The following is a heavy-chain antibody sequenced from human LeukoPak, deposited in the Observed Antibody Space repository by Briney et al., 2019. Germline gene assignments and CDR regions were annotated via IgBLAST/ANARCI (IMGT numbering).Heavy chain of an antibody. CDR1: GFTFSSFA. Sequence: GGSLRLSCAASGFTFSSFAMSWVRQAPGKGLEWVSGISGRDGSTYYADSVKGRFTISRDNSKNTLYLQMNSLRAEDTAVYYCAGGGYSYGSEIDYWGQGTLVTVSS. V-gene: IGHV3-23*01. J-gene: IGHJ4*02. CDR2: ISGRDGST. CDR3: AGGGYSYGSEIDY. D-gene: IGHD5-18*01.